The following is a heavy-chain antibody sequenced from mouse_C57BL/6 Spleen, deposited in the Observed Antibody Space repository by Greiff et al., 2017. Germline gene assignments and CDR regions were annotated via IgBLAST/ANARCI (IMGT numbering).Heavy chain of an antibody. J-gene: IGHJ1*03. CDR1: GYTFTSYW. Sequence: QVQLQQPGAELVKPGASVKLSCKASGYTFTSYWMQWVKQRPGQGLEWIGEIDPSDSYTNYNQKFKGKATLTVDTSSSTAYMQLSSLTSEDSAVYYCARRRAHWYFDVWGTGTTVTVSS. CDR2: IDPSDSYT. CDR3: ARRRAHWYFDV. V-gene: IGHV1-50*01. D-gene: IGHD1-3*01.